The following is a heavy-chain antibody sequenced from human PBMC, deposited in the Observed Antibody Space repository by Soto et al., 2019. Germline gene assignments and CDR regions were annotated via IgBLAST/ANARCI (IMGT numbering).Heavy chain of an antibody. D-gene: IGHD3-22*01. V-gene: IGHV4-38-2*01. CDR3: ARAPYYYDSSGYNFDY. CDR2: ISHSGST. Sequence: LSLTCGVSGYSISSGYYWGWIRQPPGKGLEWIGSISHSGSTYYNPSLKSRVTISVDTSKNQFSLKLSSVTAADTAVYYCARAPYYYDSSGYNFDYWGQGTLVTVSS. J-gene: IGHJ4*02. CDR1: GYSISSGYY.